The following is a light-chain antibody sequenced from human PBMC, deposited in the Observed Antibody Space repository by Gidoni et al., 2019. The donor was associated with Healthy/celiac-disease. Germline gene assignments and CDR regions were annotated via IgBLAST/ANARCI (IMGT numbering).Light chain of an antibody. CDR1: QSISSY. CDR3: QQSYSTPHT. Sequence: IQLTHSPSSLSASAGERVTLTCRASQSISSYLNWYQQKPGKATKLLIYAASRLKSGVPSRFSGSGSGTDFTLTISSLQPEDFATYYCQQSYSTPHTFGGGTKVEIK. V-gene: IGKV1-39*01. CDR2: AAS. J-gene: IGKJ4*01.